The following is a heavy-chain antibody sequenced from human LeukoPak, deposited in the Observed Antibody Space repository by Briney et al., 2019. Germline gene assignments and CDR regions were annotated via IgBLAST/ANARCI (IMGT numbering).Heavy chain of an antibody. D-gene: IGHD3-22*01. CDR3: ARNYYDSSGQSY. CDR1: GFTVSSNY. CDR2: IYSGGST. V-gene: IGHV3-66*01. Sequence: GGSLRLSCAASGFTVSSNYMSWVRQAPGKGLEWVSVIYSGGSTYYADSVKGRFTISRDNSENTLYLQMNSLRAEDTAVYYCARNYYDSSGQSYWGQGTLVTVSS. J-gene: IGHJ4*02.